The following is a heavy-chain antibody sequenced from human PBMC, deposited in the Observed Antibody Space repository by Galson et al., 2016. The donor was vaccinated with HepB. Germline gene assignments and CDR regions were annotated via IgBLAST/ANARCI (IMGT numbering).Heavy chain of an antibody. CDR2: IGTADNT. V-gene: IGHV3-13*01. CDR1: GFTFSIYD. J-gene: IGHJ6*04. D-gene: IGHD5-12*01. Sequence: SLRLSCAASGFTFSIYDMHWVRQAPGRGLEWVSVIGTADNTYYAASVKGRFTISREDAKNSFYLQMNSLRAGGTAVYYCARDGGYSGYDAYGLDVWGKGTTVTVSS. CDR3: ARDGGYSGYDAYGLDV.